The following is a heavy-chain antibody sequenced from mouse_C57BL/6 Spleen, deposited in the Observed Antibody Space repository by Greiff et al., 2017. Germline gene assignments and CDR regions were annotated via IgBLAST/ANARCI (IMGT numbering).Heavy chain of an antibody. V-gene: IGHV2-5*01. J-gene: IGHJ2*01. CDR1: GFSLTSYG. Sequence: VQVVESGPGLVQPSQSLSITCTVSGFSLTSYGVHWVRQSPGKGLEWLGVIWRGGSTDYNAAFMSRLSITKDNSKSQVFFKMNSLQADDTAIYYCAKNALGSYYFDYWGQGTTLTVSS. D-gene: IGHD4-1*01. CDR2: IWRGGST. CDR3: AKNALGSYYFDY.